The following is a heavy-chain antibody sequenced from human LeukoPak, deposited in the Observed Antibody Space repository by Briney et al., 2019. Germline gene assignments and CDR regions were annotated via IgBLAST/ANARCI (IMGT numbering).Heavy chain of an antibody. J-gene: IGHJ4*02. CDR2: INEGGSAE. CDR1: GFTFSSYA. Sequence: GGSLRLSCAASGFTFSSYAMSWVRQAPGKGLEWVANINEGGSAEYYAESVEGRFTISRDNAENSVHLQMNSLRAEDTAVYYCARDWELSRDYWGQGTLVTVSS. CDR3: ARDWELSRDY. V-gene: IGHV3-7*01. D-gene: IGHD1-7*01.